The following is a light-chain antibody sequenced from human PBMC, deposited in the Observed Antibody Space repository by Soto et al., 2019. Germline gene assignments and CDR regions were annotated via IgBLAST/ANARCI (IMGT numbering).Light chain of an antibody. J-gene: IGKJ4*01. CDR1: QSVSSY. V-gene: IGKV3-11*01. CDR3: QQRSNWPLT. CDR2: DAS. Sequence: EIVLTQSPATLSLSTGERATLSCRASQSVSSYLSWYQQKPGQAPRLLIYDASNRATGIPARFSGSGSGTDFTLIISSLEHEDFAVYYCQQRSNWPLTFGGGTKVDIK.